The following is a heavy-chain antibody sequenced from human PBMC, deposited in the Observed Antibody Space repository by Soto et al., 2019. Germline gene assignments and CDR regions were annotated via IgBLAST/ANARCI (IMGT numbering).Heavy chain of an antibody. Sequence: QVQLQESGPGLLKPSETLSLTCTVSGDPMSTYYWAWIRQSPGKGLEWIGYIYKSGSTNYNPSLKSRVTMSVDTSKNQFSLRLSSLTAADTAIYYCARTSPAAYNWFDPWGQGTLVTVSS. V-gene: IGHV4-59*01. J-gene: IGHJ5*02. D-gene: IGHD2-2*01. CDR2: IYKSGST. CDR3: ARTSPAAYNWFDP. CDR1: GDPMSTYY.